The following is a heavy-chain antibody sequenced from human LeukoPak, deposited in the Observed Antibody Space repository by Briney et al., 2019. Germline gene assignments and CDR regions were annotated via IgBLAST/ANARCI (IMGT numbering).Heavy chain of an antibody. Sequence: GGSLRLSCAASGFTFSSYEMNWVRQAPGKGLEWVSYISSSGSTIYYADSVKGRFTISRDNAKNSLYLQMNSLRAEDTALYYCARELPAYYYDSSGRLRALDYWGQGTLVTVSS. D-gene: IGHD3-22*01. CDR2: ISSSGSTI. CDR1: GFTFSSYE. J-gene: IGHJ4*02. V-gene: IGHV3-48*03. CDR3: ARELPAYYYDSSGRLRALDY.